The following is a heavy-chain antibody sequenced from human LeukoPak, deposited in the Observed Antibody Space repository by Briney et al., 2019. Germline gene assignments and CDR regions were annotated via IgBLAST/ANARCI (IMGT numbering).Heavy chain of an antibody. Sequence: SETLSLTCTVSGYSISSGYYWGWIRQPPGKGLEWIGSIYHSGSTYYNPSLKSRVTISVDTSKNQFSLKLSSVTAADTAVYYCASLGYSYGYYFDYWGQGTLVTVSS. CDR2: IYHSGST. V-gene: IGHV4-38-2*02. CDR3: ASLGYSYGYYFDY. CDR1: GYSISSGYY. D-gene: IGHD5-18*01. J-gene: IGHJ4*02.